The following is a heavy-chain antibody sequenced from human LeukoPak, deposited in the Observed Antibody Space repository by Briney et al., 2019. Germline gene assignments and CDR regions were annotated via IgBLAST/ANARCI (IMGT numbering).Heavy chain of an antibody. CDR3: AKDGTSYYYIYY. D-gene: IGHD2/OR15-2a*01. J-gene: IGHJ4*02. CDR2: ISGSGDNT. Sequence: GGSLRLSCAASGFTFSSYAMNWVRQAPGKGLEWSSSISGSGDNTDYADAVKGRFTIARENSKNTLYLQMNSLRAEDTAGYYCAKDGTSYYYIYYWGQGTLVTVSS. V-gene: IGHV3-23*01. CDR1: GFTFSSYA.